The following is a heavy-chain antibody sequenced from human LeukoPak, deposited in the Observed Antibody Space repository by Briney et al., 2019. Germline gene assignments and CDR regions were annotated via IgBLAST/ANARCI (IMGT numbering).Heavy chain of an antibody. Sequence: PSEALSLTCTVSGGSISSSSYYWGWIRQPPGKGLEWIGSIYYSGSTYYNPSLKSRVTISVDTSKNQFSLKLCSVTAADTAVYYCARVPLGEGIAVAGTYFDYWGQGTLVTVSS. V-gene: IGHV4-39*07. D-gene: IGHD6-19*01. CDR3: ARVPLGEGIAVAGTYFDY. CDR1: GGSISSSSYY. J-gene: IGHJ4*02. CDR2: IYYSGST.